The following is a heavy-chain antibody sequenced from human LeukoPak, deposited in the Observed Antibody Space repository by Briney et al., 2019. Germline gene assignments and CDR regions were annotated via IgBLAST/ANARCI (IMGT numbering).Heavy chain of an antibody. CDR2: IYYRGST. V-gene: IGHV4-39*01. J-gene: IGHJ5*02. D-gene: IGHD4-17*01. CDR1: SGSISSSSYY. CDR3: ARHGTPPNPDYGDYVGLYNWFDP. Sequence: SETLSLTCTVSSGSISSSSYYWGWIRQPPGKGLEMIGSIYYRGSTYYNPSLKTRVTISVDTSKNQFSLKLSSVTAADTAVYYCARHGTPPNPDYGDYVGLYNWFDPWGQGTLVTVSS.